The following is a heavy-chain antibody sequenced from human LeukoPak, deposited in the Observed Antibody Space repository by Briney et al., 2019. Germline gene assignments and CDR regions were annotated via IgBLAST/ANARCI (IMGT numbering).Heavy chain of an antibody. J-gene: IGHJ4*02. CDR1: GGSISSYY. V-gene: IGHV4-59*01. D-gene: IGHD6-13*01. Sequence: SETLSFTCTVSGGSISSYYWSWIRQPPGKGLEWIGYIYYSGSTNYNPSLKSRVTISVDTSKNQFSLKLSSVTAADTAVYYCARGGATYSSSWLQGFDYWGQGTLVTVSS. CDR2: IYYSGST. CDR3: ARGGATYSSSWLQGFDY.